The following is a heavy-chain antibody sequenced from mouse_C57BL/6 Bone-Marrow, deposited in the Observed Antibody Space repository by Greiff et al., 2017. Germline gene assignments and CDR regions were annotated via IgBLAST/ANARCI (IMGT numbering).Heavy chain of an antibody. CDR2: ISNLAYSI. D-gene: IGHD2-2*01. CDR3: ARGGEIWLRRGLYYFDD. V-gene: IGHV5-15*04. CDR1: GFTFSDYG. Sequence: EVMLVESGGGLVQPGGSLKLSCAASGFTFSDYGMAWVRQAPRKGPEWVAFISNLAYSIYYAATVTGRFTISSENAKNTLYLEMSSLRSEDTAMYYCARGGEIWLRRGLYYFDDWGQGTTLTVSS. J-gene: IGHJ2*01.